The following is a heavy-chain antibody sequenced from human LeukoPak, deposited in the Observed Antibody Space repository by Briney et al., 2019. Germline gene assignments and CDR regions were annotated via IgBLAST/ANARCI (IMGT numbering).Heavy chain of an antibody. CDR1: GFTFSTYN. V-gene: IGHV3-30*02. D-gene: IGHD3-9*01. CDR3: AKSLRYFDWLLYPNAFDI. Sequence: GGSLRLSCAASGFTFSTYNMNWVRQAPGKGLEWVAFIRYDGSNKYYADSVKGRFTISRDNSKNTLYLQMNSLRAEDTAVYYCAKSLRYFDWLLYPNAFDIWGQGTMVTVSS. J-gene: IGHJ3*02. CDR2: IRYDGSNK.